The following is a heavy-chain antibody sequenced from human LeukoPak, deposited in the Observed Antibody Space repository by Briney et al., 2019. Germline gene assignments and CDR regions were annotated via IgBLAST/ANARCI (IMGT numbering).Heavy chain of an antibody. Sequence: SETLSLTCTVSGGSISSYYWSWIRQPPGKGLEWIGYISYSGSTNYNPSLKSRVAISVDTSKNQFSLKLRSVTAADTAADYCARNKAVTFNWFDPWGQGTLVTVSS. D-gene: IGHD6-19*01. CDR1: GGSISSYY. V-gene: IGHV4-59*01. J-gene: IGHJ5*02. CDR3: ARNKAVTFNWFDP. CDR2: ISYSGST.